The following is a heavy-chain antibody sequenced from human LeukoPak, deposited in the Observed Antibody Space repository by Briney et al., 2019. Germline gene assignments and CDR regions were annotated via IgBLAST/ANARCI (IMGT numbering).Heavy chain of an antibody. J-gene: IGHJ3*02. CDR3: ARHCNDYGGNSNAFDI. CDR2: ISAYSGNA. D-gene: IGHD4-23*01. CDR1: GFTFSTYG. Sequence: ASGKVSCKASGFTFSTYGFTWVRQAPGQGLEWMGWISAYSGNADYAQKFQDRFTMTTDTSTNTAYMELRSLRSEDTAVYYCARHCNDYGGNSNAFDIWGQGTMVTVSS. V-gene: IGHV1-18*01.